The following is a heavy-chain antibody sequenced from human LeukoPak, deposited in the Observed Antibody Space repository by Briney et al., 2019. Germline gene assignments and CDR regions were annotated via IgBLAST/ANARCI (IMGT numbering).Heavy chain of an antibody. J-gene: IGHJ4*02. V-gene: IGHV3-7*01. CDR2: IRQDGSEK. D-gene: IGHD2-15*01. CDR1: GFTFNTYW. Sequence: SGGSLRLSCAASGFTFNTYWMNWVRQAPGKGLEWVAKIRQDGSEKYYVDSVKGRFTISRDNAKNSLYLQMNSLRVEDMAVYYCASGRYCSGGSCRPDIDYWSQGTLVTVSS. CDR3: ASGRYCSGGSCRPDIDY.